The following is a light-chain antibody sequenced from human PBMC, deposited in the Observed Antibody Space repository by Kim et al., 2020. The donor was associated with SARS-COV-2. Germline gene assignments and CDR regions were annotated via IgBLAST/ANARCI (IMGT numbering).Light chain of an antibody. CDR1: QSVSSSY. J-gene: IGKJ5*01. CDR3: QQYGSSPPLT. CDR2: GAS. V-gene: IGKV3-20*01. Sequence: ETVLTQSPATLSLSPGERATLSCRASQSVSSSYLAWYQQKPGQAPSLLIYGASSRATGIPDRFSGSGSGTDFTLTISRLESEDFAVYYCQQYGSSPPLTFGQGTRLEIK.